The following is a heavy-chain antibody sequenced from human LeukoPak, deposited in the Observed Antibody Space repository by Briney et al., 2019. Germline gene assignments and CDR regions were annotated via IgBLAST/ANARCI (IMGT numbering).Heavy chain of an antibody. CDR3: ARHDLWFGSFDY. V-gene: IGHV4-34*01. CDR1: GGSFSGYY. J-gene: IGHJ4*02. Sequence: PSETLSLTCAVYGGSFSGYYWSWIRQPPGKGLEWIGEINHSGSTNYNPSLKSRVTISVDTSKNQFSLKLSSVTAADTAVYYCARHDLWFGSFDYWGQGTLVTVSS. CDR2: INHSGST. D-gene: IGHD3-10*01.